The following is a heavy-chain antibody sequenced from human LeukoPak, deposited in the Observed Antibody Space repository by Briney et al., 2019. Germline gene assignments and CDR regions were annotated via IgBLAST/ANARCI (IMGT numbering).Heavy chain of an antibody. Sequence: PSETLSLTCAVSGGSISSGGYSWSWIRQPPGKGLEWIGYIYHSGSTYYNPSLKSRVTISVDRSKNQFSLKLSSVTAADTAVYYCARDGSGVWFDYWGQGTLVTVSS. D-gene: IGHD3-10*01. CDR3: ARDGSGVWFDY. V-gene: IGHV4-30-2*01. CDR1: GGSISSGGYS. CDR2: IYHSGST. J-gene: IGHJ4*02.